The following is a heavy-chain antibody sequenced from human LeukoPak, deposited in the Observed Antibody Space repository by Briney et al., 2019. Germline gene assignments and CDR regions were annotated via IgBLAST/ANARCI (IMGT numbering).Heavy chain of an antibody. CDR1: GDSFSRNTYS. V-gene: IGHV4-39*01. CDR3: ARRGSMGGSFVGAFDI. Sequence: SEALSLTCTVSGDSFSRNTYSWGWIRQPPGKGLEWIGSIYYTGRTFYNPSLKSRVTISVDTSKNQFSLKLSSVTAADTAVYYCARRGSMGGSFVGAFDIWGQGTMVTVSS. J-gene: IGHJ3*02. D-gene: IGHD1-26*01. CDR2: IYYTGRT.